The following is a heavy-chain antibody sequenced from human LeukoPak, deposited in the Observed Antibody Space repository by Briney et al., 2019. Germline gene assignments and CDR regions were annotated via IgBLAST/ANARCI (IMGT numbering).Heavy chain of an antibody. D-gene: IGHD5-24*01. CDR1: GGSINTYY. CDR3: ARELMAPYYFDY. CDR2: IYYNGST. J-gene: IGHJ4*02. V-gene: IGHV4-59*01. Sequence: PSETLSLTCTVSGGSINTYYWSWIRQPPGKGLEWIGNIYYNGSTNYNPSLKSRVTISVDTSKNQFSLKLGSVTAADTAVYYCARELMAPYYFDYWGQGTLVTVSS.